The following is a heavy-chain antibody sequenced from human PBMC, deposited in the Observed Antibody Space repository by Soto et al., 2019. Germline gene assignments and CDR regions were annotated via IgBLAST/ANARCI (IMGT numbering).Heavy chain of an antibody. V-gene: IGHV1-69*01. J-gene: IGHJ6*02. D-gene: IGHD6-13*01. CDR1: GGTFSSYA. CDR3: ARDRIASSKYYYGMDV. Sequence: QVQMVQSGAEVKKPGSSVRVSGKASGGTFSSYAISWVRQAPGQGLEWKGWIIPIFGTENYAQKFQGRVTSTADESTSTAYMELSSLRSEDTAVYYCARDRIASSKYYYGMDVLGPGTTVTVSS. CDR2: IIPIFGTE.